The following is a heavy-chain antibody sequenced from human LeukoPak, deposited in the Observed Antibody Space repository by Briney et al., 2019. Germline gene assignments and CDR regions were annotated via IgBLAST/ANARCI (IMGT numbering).Heavy chain of an antibody. J-gene: IGHJ5*02. CDR1: GFTFSSYA. CDR3: AREFYYYDSSGPNWFDP. Sequence: GGSLRLSCAASGFTFSSYAMSWVRQAPGKGLEWVSAISGSGGSTYYADSVKGRFTISRDNSKNTLYLQMNSLRAEDTAVYYCAREFYYYDSSGPNWFDPWGQGTLVTVSS. D-gene: IGHD3-22*01. V-gene: IGHV3-23*01. CDR2: ISGSGGST.